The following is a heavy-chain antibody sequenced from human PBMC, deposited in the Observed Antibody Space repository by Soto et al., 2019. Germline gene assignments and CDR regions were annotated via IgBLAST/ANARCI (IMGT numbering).Heavy chain of an antibody. CDR1: GYSISSGYY. CDR3: ARDGSGSDY. V-gene: IGHV4-38-2*02. D-gene: IGHD6-19*01. J-gene: IGHJ4*02. Sequence: SETLSLTCAVSGYSISSGYYWGWIRQPPGKGLEWIGSIYHSGSTYYNPSLKSRVTISVDTSKNQFSLKLGSVTAADTAVYYCARDGSGSDYWGKGTRVTVAS. CDR2: IYHSGST.